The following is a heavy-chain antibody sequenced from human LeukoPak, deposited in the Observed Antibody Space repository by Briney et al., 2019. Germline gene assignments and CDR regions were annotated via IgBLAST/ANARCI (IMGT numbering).Heavy chain of an antibody. Sequence: GGSLRLSCAASGFTFSSYAMHWVRQAPGKGLEWVAVISYDGSNKYYADSVKGRFTISRDNSKNTLYLQMNSLRAEDTAVYYCARDLFVCWAAGFFGNSGFWDYWGQGTLVTVSS. CDR2: ISYDGSNK. J-gene: IGHJ4*02. V-gene: IGHV3-30*04. CDR3: ARDLFVCWAAGFFGNSGFWDY. D-gene: IGHD4-23*01. CDR1: GFTFSSYA.